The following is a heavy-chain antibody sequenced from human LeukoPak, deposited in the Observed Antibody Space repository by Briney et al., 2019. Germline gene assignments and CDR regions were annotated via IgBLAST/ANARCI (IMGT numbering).Heavy chain of an antibody. J-gene: IGHJ4*02. CDR3: ARGLTH. CDR2: INHSGNP. V-gene: IGHV4-34*01. Sequence: SETLSLTCTVSGGSFSGYYWRWIRQPPGKGLEWIGEINHSGNPNYNPSLKSRLTISVDTSRNQFSLELGSVTAADTAVYYCARGLTHWGQGTLVTVSS. CDR1: GGSFSGYY.